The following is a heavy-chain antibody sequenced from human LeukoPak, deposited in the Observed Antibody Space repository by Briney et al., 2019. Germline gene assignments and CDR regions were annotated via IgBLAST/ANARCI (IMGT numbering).Heavy chain of an antibody. Sequence: SETLSLTCIFSGGSISSYYWSWIRQPPWKGLDWIAYIYYSGSTNYNPSVKSQVTISVDTSNNHFSLKLSYVTAADTAVYYCARSHDRYCDYWGQGTLVTVSS. CDR2: IYYSGST. J-gene: IGHJ4*02. V-gene: IGHV4-59*01. D-gene: IGHD3-22*01. CDR3: ARSHDRYCDY. CDR1: GGSISSYY.